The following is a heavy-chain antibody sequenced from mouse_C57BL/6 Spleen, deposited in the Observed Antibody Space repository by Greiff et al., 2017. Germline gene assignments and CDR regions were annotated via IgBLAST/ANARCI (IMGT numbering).Heavy chain of an antibody. CDR3: ARGDTTVVATDYAMDY. Sequence: VQLQQPGAELVKPGASVKLSCKASGYTFTSYWMHWVKQRPGQGLEWIGMIHPNSGSTNYNEKFKSKATLTVDKSSSTAYMQLSSLTSEDSAVYYCARGDTTVVATDYAMDYWGQGTSVTVSS. D-gene: IGHD1-1*01. J-gene: IGHJ4*01. CDR2: IHPNSGST. V-gene: IGHV1-64*01. CDR1: GYTFTSYW.